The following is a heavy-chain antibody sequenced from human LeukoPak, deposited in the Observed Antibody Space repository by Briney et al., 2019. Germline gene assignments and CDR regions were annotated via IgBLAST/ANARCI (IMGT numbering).Heavy chain of an antibody. CDR2: TIPIFGIA. CDR1: GGTFSSYA. D-gene: IGHD3-22*01. V-gene: IGHV1-69*04. J-gene: IGHJ4*02. CDR3: ARDVLSSRYDSSGMGSFDY. Sequence: SVKVSCKASGGTFSSYAISWVRQAPGQGLEWMGRTIPIFGIANYAQKFQGRVTITADKSTSTAYMELSSLRSEDTAVYYCARDVLSSRYDSSGMGSFDYWGQGTLVTVSS.